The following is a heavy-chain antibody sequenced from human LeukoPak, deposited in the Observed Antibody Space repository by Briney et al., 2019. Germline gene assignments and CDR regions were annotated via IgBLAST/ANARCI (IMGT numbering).Heavy chain of an antibody. J-gene: IGHJ4*02. V-gene: IGHV1-69*04. Sequence: SVKVSCKASGGTFSSYAISWVRQAPGQGLEWMGRIIPILGIANYAQKFQGRATITADKSTSTAYMELSSLRSEDTAVYYCARAPQYYYGSGSYYNWGQGTLVTVSS. D-gene: IGHD3-10*01. CDR3: ARAPQYYYGSGSYYN. CDR1: GGTFSSYA. CDR2: IIPILGIA.